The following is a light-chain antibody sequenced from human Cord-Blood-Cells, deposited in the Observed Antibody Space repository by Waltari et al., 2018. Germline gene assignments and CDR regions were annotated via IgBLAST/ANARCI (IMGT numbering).Light chain of an antibody. CDR2: DAS. J-gene: IGKJ2*01. V-gene: IGKV1-5*01. CDR1: QSNSSW. Sequence: QMTQSPSTLSASVGDRVTITCRASQSNSSWLAWYQQKPGKAPKLLIYDASSLESGVPSRFSGSGSGTEFTLTISSLQPDDFATYYCQQYNSYPYTFGQGTKLEIK. CDR3: QQYNSYPYT.